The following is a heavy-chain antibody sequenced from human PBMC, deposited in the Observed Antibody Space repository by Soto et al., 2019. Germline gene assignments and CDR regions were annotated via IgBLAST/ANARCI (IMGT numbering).Heavy chain of an antibody. D-gene: IGHD3-22*01. CDR1: GVSVSSVSFY. V-gene: IGHV4-61*01. Sequence: PSETLSLTCTVSGVSVSSVSFYWTWIRQPPGKGLEWIGYIYYTGRTNYNPSLKSRVSISVDTSKNQFSLKLSSVTAADTAVYYCARSHYHYDSSGYNWFDPWGQGILVTVSS. J-gene: IGHJ5*02. CDR3: ARSHYHYDSSGYNWFDP. CDR2: IYYTGRT.